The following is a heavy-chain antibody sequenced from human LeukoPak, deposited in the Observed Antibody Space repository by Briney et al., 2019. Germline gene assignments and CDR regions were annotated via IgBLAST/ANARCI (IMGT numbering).Heavy chain of an antibody. Sequence: SETLSLTCTVSGGSISSSSYYWSWIRQPPGKGLEWIGEINHSGSTNYNPSLKSRVTISVDTSKNQFSLKLSSVTAADTAVYYCAGGAYYYGMDVWGQGTTVTVSS. V-gene: IGHV4-39*07. CDR2: INHSGST. D-gene: IGHD3-10*01. CDR1: GGSISSSSYY. J-gene: IGHJ6*02. CDR3: AGGAYYYGMDV.